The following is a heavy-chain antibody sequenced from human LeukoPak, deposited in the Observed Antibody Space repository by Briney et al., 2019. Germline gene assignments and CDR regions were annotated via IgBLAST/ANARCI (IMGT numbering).Heavy chain of an antibody. CDR3: VRFSQGVFGWFDP. J-gene: IGHJ5*02. CDR1: GGSITSYH. D-gene: IGHD6-13*01. V-gene: IGHV4-59*01. CDR2: IYYSGST. Sequence: PSETLSLTCTVSGGSITSYHWSWIRQPPGKGLEWIGYIYYSGSTNYNPSLKSRVTISVDTSKNQLSLKLTSVTAADTAIYYCVRFSQGVFGWFDPWGQGALVTVSS.